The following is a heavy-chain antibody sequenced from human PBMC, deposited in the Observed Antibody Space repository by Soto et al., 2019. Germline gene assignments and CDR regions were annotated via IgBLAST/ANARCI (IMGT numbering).Heavy chain of an antibody. J-gene: IGHJ4*02. Sequence: EVQLVESGGGLVQPGGSLRLSCAASGFTFSSYWMHWVRQAPGKGLVWVSRINSDGSSTSYADSVKGRFTISRDNAKNTLYLQMNSLRAEDTAVYYCASSMVRGVIGVDYWGQGTLVTVSS. D-gene: IGHD3-10*01. CDR2: INSDGSST. V-gene: IGHV3-74*01. CDR3: ASSMVRGVIGVDY. CDR1: GFTFSSYW.